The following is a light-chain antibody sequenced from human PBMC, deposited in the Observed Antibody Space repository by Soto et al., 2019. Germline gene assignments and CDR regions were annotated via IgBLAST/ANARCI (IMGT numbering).Light chain of an antibody. CDR1: QDITNY. CDR3: QQSYSTPFT. CDR2: DAS. J-gene: IGKJ3*01. V-gene: IGKV1-33*01. Sequence: DIQMTQSPSSLSASVGDRVTITCQASQDITNYLNWYQQKPGKAPNLLIYDASNLEPGVPSRFSGSGSGTDFTFTISSLQPEDFGTYYCQQSYSTPFTFGPGTKVDIK.